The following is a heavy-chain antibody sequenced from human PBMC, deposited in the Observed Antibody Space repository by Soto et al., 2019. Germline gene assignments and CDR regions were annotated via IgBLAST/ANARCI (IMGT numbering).Heavy chain of an antibody. V-gene: IGHV3-48*02. CDR2: ISSSSSTI. CDR1: GLTLRIYR. CDR3: VTRRQSILYYGMDV. D-gene: IGHD4-4*01. Sequence: GSPRLSCAACGLTLRIYRMNWVRQAPGKGLEWVSYISSSSSTIYYADSVKGRFTISRDNAKNSLYLKMNSLRDEDTAVYYCVTRRQSILYYGMDVWGQGTRVTVSS. J-gene: IGHJ6*02.